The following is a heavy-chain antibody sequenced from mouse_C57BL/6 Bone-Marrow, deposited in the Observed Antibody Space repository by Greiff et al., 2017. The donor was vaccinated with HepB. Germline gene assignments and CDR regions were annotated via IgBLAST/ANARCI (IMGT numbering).Heavy chain of an antibody. CDR2: IDPSDSYT. Sequence: QVQLQQPGAELVKPGASVKLSCKASGYTFTSYWMQWVKQRPGQGLEWIGEIDPSDSYTNYNQKFKGKATLTVDTSSSTAYMQLSSLTSEDSAVYYCARKNYYDYDGAYWGQGTLVTGSA. CDR3: ARKNYYDYDGAY. J-gene: IGHJ3*01. D-gene: IGHD2-4*01. V-gene: IGHV1-50*01. CDR1: GYTFTSYW.